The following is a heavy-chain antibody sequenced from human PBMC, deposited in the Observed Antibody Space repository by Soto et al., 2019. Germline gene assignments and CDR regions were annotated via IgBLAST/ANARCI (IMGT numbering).Heavy chain of an antibody. CDR1: VDSISISHW. D-gene: IGHD1-26*01. CDR2: IYRSGTT. CDR3: ARSGGMDV. J-gene: IGHJ6*01. Sequence: SSETLSITCAFSVDSISISHWWSWVRQPPGKGLEWIGEIYRSGTTYYNPLLKSRVTISLDKSKNQFSLKLNSVTAADTAMYFCARSGGMDVWGQGTTVTVSS. V-gene: IGHV4-4*02.